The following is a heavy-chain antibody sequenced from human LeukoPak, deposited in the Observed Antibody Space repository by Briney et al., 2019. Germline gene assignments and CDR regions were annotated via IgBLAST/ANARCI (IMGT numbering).Heavy chain of an antibody. Sequence: PSETLSLTCTVSGSSLTTTYYWAWFRQPPGKGLEWIATVFQLQTVRTFYNPSLESRVTMSLDTSQNQFSLNLTSVTAADTAVYYCATTQGNLFDYWGQGTLVTVSS. CDR2: VFQLQTVRT. CDR3: ATTQGNLFDY. D-gene: IGHD3-10*01. CDR1: GSSLTTTYY. J-gene: IGHJ4*02. V-gene: IGHV4-38-2*02.